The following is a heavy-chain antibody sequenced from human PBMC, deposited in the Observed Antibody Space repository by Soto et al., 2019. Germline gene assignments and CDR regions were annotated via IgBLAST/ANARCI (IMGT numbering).Heavy chain of an antibody. V-gene: IGHV3-30*03. CDR2: ISYDGSNK. CDR1: GFTFDSYG. Sequence: PGGSLRLSCAATGFTFDSYGLHCVRQAPGKGLEWVAVISYDGSNKYYADSVKGRFTISRDNSKNTLYLQMNSLRAEDTAVYYCARDRRDGRRLFDYWGQGTLVTVSS. CDR3: ARDRRDGRRLFDY. J-gene: IGHJ4*02.